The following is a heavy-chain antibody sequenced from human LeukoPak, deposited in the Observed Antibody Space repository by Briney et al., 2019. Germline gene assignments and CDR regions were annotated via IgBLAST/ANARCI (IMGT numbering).Heavy chain of an antibody. V-gene: IGHV1-2*02. D-gene: IGHD1-26*01. J-gene: IGHJ6*02. Sequence: ASVKVSCKASGYTFTSYYMHWVRQAPGQGLEWMGWINPNSGGTNYAQKFQGRVTMTRDTSISTAYMELSRLRSDDTAVYYCARVGAPAYYYGMDVWGQGTTVTVSS. CDR1: GYTFTSYY. CDR3: ARVGAPAYYYGMDV. CDR2: INPNSGGT.